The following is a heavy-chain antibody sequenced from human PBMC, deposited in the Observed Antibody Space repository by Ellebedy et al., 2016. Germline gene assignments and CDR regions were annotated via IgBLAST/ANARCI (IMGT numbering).Heavy chain of an antibody. V-gene: IGHV3-30-3*01. CDR1: GFTFSSYA. Sequence: GESLKISCAASGFTFSSYAMHWVRQAPGKGLEWVAVISYDGSNKYYADSVKGRFSISRDNAKNSLYLQMNSLRDEDTAVYYCATNYGSGSYSFDYWGQGTLVTVSS. J-gene: IGHJ4*02. CDR2: ISYDGSNK. CDR3: ATNYGSGSYSFDY. D-gene: IGHD3-10*01.